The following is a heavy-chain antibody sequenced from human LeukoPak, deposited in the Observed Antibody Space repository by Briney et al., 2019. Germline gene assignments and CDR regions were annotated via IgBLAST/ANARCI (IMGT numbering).Heavy chain of an antibody. J-gene: IGHJ4*02. D-gene: IGHD5-12*01. Sequence: GGSLRLSCAASGFTFSSYIMNWVRPAPGKGLEWVSSISSSSSSYIYYADSVKGRFTISRDNAKNSLYLQMNSLRAEDTAVYYCARDSAGGGYEGSDCWGQGTLVTVSS. CDR2: ISSSSSSYI. V-gene: IGHV3-21*01. CDR3: ARDSAGGGYEGSDC. CDR1: GFTFSSYI.